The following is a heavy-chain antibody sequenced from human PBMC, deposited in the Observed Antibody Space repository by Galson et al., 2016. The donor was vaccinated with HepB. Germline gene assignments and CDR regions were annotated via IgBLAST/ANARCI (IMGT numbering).Heavy chain of an antibody. CDR3: ARVIGGDKWYFDL. D-gene: IGHD4-23*01. V-gene: IGHV1-69*13. CDR1: GGTFGTHT. Sequence: SVKVSCKASGGTFGTHTVGWVRQAPGRGLEWLGGIVPVLGVSTSAQTLQDRVTFGADESTNTVFMTLASLTFEDTAVYYCARVIGGDKWYFDLWGHGTHVIVS. CDR2: IVPVLGVS. J-gene: IGHJ2*01.